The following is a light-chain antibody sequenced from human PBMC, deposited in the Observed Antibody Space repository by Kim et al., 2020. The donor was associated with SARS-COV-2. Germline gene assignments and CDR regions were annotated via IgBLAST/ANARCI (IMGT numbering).Light chain of an antibody. CDR2: YES. CDR3: QVWDPSSDHWL. J-gene: IGLJ3*02. Sequence: APGKTALITCGGNNIGRRSVHWYQQMPGQAPVLVISYESDRPSGIPERFSGSTSGSTATLTIRRVEVGDEADYYCQVWDPSSDHWLFGGGTQLTVL. CDR1: NIGRRS. V-gene: IGLV3-21*04.